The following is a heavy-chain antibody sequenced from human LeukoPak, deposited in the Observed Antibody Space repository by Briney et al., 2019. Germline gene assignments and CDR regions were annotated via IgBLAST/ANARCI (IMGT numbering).Heavy chain of an antibody. Sequence: ASVKVSCKASGYTFTGYYIHWVRQAPGQGLAWMGWINPYSGDTTYAQRFQGRLTLTRDTSISTAYMEVSRLKSDDTAVYYCARTNGGYEYNWGQGTRVIVSS. CDR3: ARTNGGYEYN. V-gene: IGHV1-2*02. CDR1: GYTFTGYY. J-gene: IGHJ4*02. D-gene: IGHD5-12*01. CDR2: INPYSGDT.